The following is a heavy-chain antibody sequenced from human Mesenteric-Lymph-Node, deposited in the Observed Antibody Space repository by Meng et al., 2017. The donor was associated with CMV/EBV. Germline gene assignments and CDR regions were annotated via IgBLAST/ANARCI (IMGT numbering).Heavy chain of an antibody. J-gene: IGHJ4*02. Sequence: SYGMHWVRQAPGKGLEWVAFIRYDGRNKYYADSVKGRFTISRDNSQNTLYLQMNSLRAADTAVYYCAKLQYPRDIVVLPTPKYSDSWGQGTLVTVSS. CDR1: SYG. CDR2: IRYDGRNK. D-gene: IGHD2-2*01. V-gene: IGHV3-30*02. CDR3: AKLQYPRDIVVLPTPKYSDS.